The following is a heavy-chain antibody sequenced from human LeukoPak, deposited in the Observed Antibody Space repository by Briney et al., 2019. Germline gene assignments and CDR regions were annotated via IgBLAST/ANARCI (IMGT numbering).Heavy chain of an antibody. Sequence: PGGSLRLSCAASAFTFSSYRMSWVRQAPGNGLEWVANIDQDGSEKYYVESMKGRITISRDTAKNSLYLQMNSLRAEDTAVYYCARDYYSYSRGSWAFDIWGQGTMVTVSS. CDR1: AFTFSSYR. CDR2: IDQDGSEK. D-gene: IGHD3-22*01. V-gene: IGHV3-7*03. J-gene: IGHJ3*02. CDR3: ARDYYSYSRGSWAFDI.